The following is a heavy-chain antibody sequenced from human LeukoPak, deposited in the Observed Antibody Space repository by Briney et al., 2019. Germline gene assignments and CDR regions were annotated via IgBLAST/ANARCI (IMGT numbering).Heavy chain of an antibody. CDR1: GGSISSYY. J-gene: IGHJ3*02. D-gene: IGHD3-3*01. V-gene: IGHV4-59*12. CDR2: IYYSGST. Sequence: ESSETLSLTCTVSGGSISSYYWSWIRQPPGKGLEWIGYIYYSGSTNYNPSLKSRVTISVDTSKNQFSLKLSSVTAADTAVYYCARGRREITIFGVVIIRDAFDIWGQGTMVTVSS. CDR3: ARGRREITIFGVVIIRDAFDI.